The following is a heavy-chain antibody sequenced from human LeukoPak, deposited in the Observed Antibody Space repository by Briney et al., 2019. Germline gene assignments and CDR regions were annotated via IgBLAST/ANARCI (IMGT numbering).Heavy chain of an antibody. D-gene: IGHD3-10*01. V-gene: IGHV4-39*01. CDR1: GGSIGSSSYH. CDR2: IYYSGST. Sequence: PSETLSLTCTVSGGSIGSSSYHWGWIRQPPGKGLEWIGSIYYSGSTYYNPSLKSRVTISVDTSKNQFSLKLSSVTAADTAVYYCARHSGARQAMIRGVGYYFDYWGQGTLVTVSS. CDR3: ARHSGARQAMIRGVGYYFDY. J-gene: IGHJ4*02.